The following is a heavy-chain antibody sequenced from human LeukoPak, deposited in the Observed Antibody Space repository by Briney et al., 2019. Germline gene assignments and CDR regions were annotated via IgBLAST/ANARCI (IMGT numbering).Heavy chain of an antibody. CDR1: GFTLSSYA. V-gene: IGHV3-23*01. CDR2: ISVSGNT. Sequence: GGSLRLSCAASGFTLSSYAMSWVRQGPGKGLEWVSAISVSGNTYHADSVKGRFTISRDSSKNTLYLQMNSLRAGDAAVYYCATPYGSGPGDYWGQGTLVTVSS. J-gene: IGHJ4*02. D-gene: IGHD3-10*01. CDR3: ATPYGSGPGDY.